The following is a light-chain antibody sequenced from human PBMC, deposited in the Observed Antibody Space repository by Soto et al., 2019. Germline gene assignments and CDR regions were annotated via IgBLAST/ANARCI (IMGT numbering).Light chain of an antibody. V-gene: IGKV2-28*01. CDR1: QSLLHSDGYNY. J-gene: IGKJ1*01. CDR3: MQALQAPLT. CDR2: LGS. Sequence: DIVMTQTPLSLSVTPGQPASISCKSSQSLLHSDGYNYLDWYLQKAGQSPQLLIYLGSNRASGVPDRFSGSGSGTDFTLKISRVEAEDVGVYYCMQALQAPLTFGQGTKVDIK.